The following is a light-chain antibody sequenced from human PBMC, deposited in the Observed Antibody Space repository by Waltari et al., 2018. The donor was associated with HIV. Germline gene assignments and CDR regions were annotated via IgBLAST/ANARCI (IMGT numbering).Light chain of an antibody. CDR1: QGISNY. CDR2: DAS. Sequence: DPVSITCRASQGISNYLVWYQQRPGKRPKLLIYDASTLQSGVPSRFRGSGSGTDFTLTISSLQPEDVASYYCQQYSSAPFTFGPGTKVDIK. V-gene: IGKV1-27*01. CDR3: QQYSSAPFT. J-gene: IGKJ3*01.